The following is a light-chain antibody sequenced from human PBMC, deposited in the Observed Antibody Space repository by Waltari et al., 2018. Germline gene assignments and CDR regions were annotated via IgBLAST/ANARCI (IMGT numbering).Light chain of an antibody. CDR3: QQYYTKRA. Sequence: DIVMTQSPDSLAVSLGERATINCKSSQSVLYSSNNKNYLAWYQQKPGQPPKLLIYWASTREAVVPDRFSGSGSGTDFTLTISSLQAEDVAVYYCQQYYTKRAFGQGTKVEIK. J-gene: IGKJ1*01. CDR2: WAS. CDR1: QSVLYSSNNKNY. V-gene: IGKV4-1*01.